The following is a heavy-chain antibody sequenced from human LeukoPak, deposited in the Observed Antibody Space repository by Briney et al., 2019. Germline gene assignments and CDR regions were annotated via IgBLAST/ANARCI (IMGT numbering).Heavy chain of an antibody. CDR1: GFTFSTYA. CDR2: IGGSDGRT. D-gene: IGHD3-22*01. CDR3: AKDSSSYDWGYMDV. J-gene: IGHJ6*03. Sequence: GGSLRLSCAASGFTFSTYAMSLVRQAPGKGLEWVSLIGGSDGRTRYEDSVKGRFTISRDNSKNTLYLEMNSLRAEDTAVYYCAKDSSSYDWGYMDVWGKGTTVTISS. V-gene: IGHV3-23*01.